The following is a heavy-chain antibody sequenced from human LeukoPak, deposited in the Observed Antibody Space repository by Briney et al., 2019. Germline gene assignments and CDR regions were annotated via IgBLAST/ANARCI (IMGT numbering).Heavy chain of an antibody. CDR2: INPNSGGT. D-gene: IGHD4-23*01. Sequence: ASVKVSCKASGYTFTGYYMHWVRQAPGQGLEWMGWINPNSGGTNYAQKFQGRVTMTRDTSISTAYMELSRLRSDDTAVYYCARVRVGYGGNDLDYWGQGTLVTVSS. V-gene: IGHV1-2*02. CDR1: GYTFTGYY. J-gene: IGHJ4*02. CDR3: ARVRVGYGGNDLDY.